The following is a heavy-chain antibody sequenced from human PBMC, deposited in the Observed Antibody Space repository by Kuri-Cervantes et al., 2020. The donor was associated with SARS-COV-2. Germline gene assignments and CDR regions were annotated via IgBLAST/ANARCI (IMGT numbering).Heavy chain of an antibody. CDR1: GGSFSGYY. CDR3: ARGVRFLEWLGYYYYMDV. J-gene: IGHJ6*03. V-gene: IGHV4-34*01. D-gene: IGHD3-3*01. Sequence: GSLRLSCAVYGGSFSGYYWSWIRQPPGKGLEWIGEINHSGSTNYNPSLKSRVTISVDTSKNQFSLKLSSVTAADTAVYYCARGVRFLEWLGYYYYMDVWGKGTTVTVSS. CDR2: INHSGST.